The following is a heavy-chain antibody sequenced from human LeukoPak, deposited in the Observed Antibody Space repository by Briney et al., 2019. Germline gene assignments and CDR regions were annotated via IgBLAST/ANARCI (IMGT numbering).Heavy chain of an antibody. J-gene: IGHJ6*02. CDR1: GFTVSSNY. CDR3: ARGRVITTKDYYYGMDV. D-gene: IGHD3-22*01. Sequence: PGGSLRLSCAASGFTVSSNYMSWVRQAPGKGLEWVSVIYSGGSTYYADSVKGRFTISRHNPKNTLYLQMNSLRAEDTAVYYCARGRVITTKDYYYGMDVWGQGTTVTVSS. V-gene: IGHV3-53*04. CDR2: IYSGGST.